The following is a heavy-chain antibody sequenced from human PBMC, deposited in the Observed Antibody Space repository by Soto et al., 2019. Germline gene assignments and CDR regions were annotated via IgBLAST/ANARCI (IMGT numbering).Heavy chain of an antibody. CDR2: IYAGGNT. V-gene: IGHV3-53*01. CDR1: GFSVTSNY. J-gene: IGHJ4*02. D-gene: IGHD3-9*01. CDR3: ARVTTFYDILTASYALNYFDY. Sequence: GGSLRLSCAASGFSVTSNYMTWVRQAPGKGLECVSVIYAGGNTYYPDSVKGRFTISSDKSKNTLFLQMNNLRAEDTAVYYCARVTTFYDILTASYALNYFDYWGQGTRVTVS.